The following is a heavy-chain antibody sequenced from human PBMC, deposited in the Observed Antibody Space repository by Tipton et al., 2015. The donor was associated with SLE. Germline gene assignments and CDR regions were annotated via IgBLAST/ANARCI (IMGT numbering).Heavy chain of an antibody. D-gene: IGHD1-1*01. J-gene: IGHJ4*02. Sequence: GSLRLSCAASGFSFPSYGLHWVRQAPGKRPEDVSAIHSDGSSTYYADSVKGRFTISRDISKNTLFLQMGSLRPDDTALYYCASLGKTGIGFWGQGTLVTVSS. CDR3: ASLGKTGIGF. CDR1: GFSFPSYG. V-gene: IGHV3-64*02. CDR2: IHSDGSST.